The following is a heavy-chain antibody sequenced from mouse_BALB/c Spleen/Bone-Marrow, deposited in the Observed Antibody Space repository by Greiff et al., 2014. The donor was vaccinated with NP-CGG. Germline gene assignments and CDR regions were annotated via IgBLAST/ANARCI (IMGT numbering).Heavy chain of an antibody. J-gene: IGHJ3*01. CDR2: IYPGDGDT. V-gene: IGHV1-80*01. D-gene: IGHD2-4*01. CDR3: AREGYDYDWFAY. Sequence: VQGVESGAELVRPGSSVKISCKASGYAFSSYWMNWVKQRPGQGLEWIGQIYPGDGDTNYNGKFKGKATLTADKSSSTAYMQLSSLTSEDSAVYFCAREGYDYDWFAYWGQGTLVTVSA. CDR1: GYAFSSYW.